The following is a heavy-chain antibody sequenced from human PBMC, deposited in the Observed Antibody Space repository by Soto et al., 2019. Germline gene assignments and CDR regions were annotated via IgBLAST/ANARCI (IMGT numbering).Heavy chain of an antibody. V-gene: IGHV1-46*01. CDR2: INPSGGST. J-gene: IGHJ3*02. Sequence: ASVKVSCTASGYTFTSYDINWVRQATGQGLEWMGIINPSGGSTSYAQKFQGRVTMTRDTSTSTVYMELSSLRSEDTAVYYCARDLYYYDSSGSFRAFDIWGQGTMVTVSS. CDR1: GYTFTSYD. D-gene: IGHD3-22*01. CDR3: ARDLYYYDSSGSFRAFDI.